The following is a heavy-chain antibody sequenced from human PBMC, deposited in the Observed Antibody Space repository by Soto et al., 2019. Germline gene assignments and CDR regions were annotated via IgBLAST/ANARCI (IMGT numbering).Heavy chain of an antibody. Sequence: QITLKESGPKLVKPTQTLTLTCNFSGFSLRNSGVGVGWIRQPPGKALEWLALIYWDDDKRYSPSLKSRLTITKDTTKNQVVLTMTNMDPVDTATYYCAHLTTGGFYFDYWGQGTLVTVSS. D-gene: IGHD4-17*01. CDR2: IYWDDDK. CDR3: AHLTTGGFYFDY. CDR1: GFSLRNSGVG. J-gene: IGHJ4*02. V-gene: IGHV2-5*02.